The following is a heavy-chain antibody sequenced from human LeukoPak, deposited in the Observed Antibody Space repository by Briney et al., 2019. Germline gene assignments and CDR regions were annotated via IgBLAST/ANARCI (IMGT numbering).Heavy chain of an antibody. J-gene: IGHJ4*02. CDR2: ISGDGYTS. Sequence: GGSLRLSCAASGFTFSNYWMSWVRQAPGKGLEWVSTISGDGYTSYYADPVKGRFTISRDNSWNTVDLQMNTLRAEDTAIYYCAKDLTAYCSAGSCHRDYFDYWGQGTLVTVSS. CDR1: GFTFSNYW. D-gene: IGHD2-15*01. CDR3: AKDLTAYCSAGSCHRDYFDY. V-gene: IGHV3-23*01.